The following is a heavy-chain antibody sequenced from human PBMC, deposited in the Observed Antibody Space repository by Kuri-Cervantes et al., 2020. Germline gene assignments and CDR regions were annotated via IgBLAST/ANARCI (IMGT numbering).Heavy chain of an antibody. D-gene: IGHD6-13*01. CDR3: ARDHDVVAAAGRDNWFDP. Sequence: LSLTCAVYGGSFSCYYWSWIRQPPGKGLEWVSYISSSGSTIYYADSVKGRFTISRDNAKNSLYLQMNSLRAEDTAVYYCARDHDVVAAAGRDNWFDPWGQGTLVTVSS. CDR1: GGSFSCYY. CDR2: ISSSGSTI. J-gene: IGHJ5*02. V-gene: IGHV3-11*04.